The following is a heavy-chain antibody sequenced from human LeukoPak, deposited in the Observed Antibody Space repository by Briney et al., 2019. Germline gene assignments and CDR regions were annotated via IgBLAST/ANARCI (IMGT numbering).Heavy chain of an antibody. CDR1: GASINNYH. V-gene: IGHV4-4*07. CDR3: ARAPNIYSSTWYLAY. CDR2: ITTSGNT. J-gene: IGHJ4*02. Sequence: SETLSLTCSVSGASINNYHWNLVRQTARKGLEWIGRITTSGNTNYNPSLKGRVTVSLDTSKNQFSLIVTSVTAADTAVYYCARAPNIYSSTWYLAYWGQGTPVTVSS. D-gene: IGHD6-13*01.